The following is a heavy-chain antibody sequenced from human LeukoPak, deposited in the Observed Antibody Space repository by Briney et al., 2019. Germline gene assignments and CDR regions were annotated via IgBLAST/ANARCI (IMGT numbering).Heavy chain of an antibody. V-gene: IGHV4-61*02. Sequence: PSETLSLTCSVSGGSISSSTHSWGWIRQPAGKGLEWIGRISTSGSTKYNPSLKSRVIVSVNTSKNQFSLKLSSVTAADTAVYYCARAAGRDTTSGLDIDYWGQGTLVTVSS. J-gene: IGHJ4*02. CDR3: ARAAGRDTTSGLDIDY. CDR2: ISTSGST. CDR1: GGSISSSTHS. D-gene: IGHD1-26*01.